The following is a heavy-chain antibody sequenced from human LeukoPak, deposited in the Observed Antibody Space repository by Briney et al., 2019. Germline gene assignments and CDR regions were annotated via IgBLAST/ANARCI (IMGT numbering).Heavy chain of an antibody. CDR3: ARDRSDSSGYYYPYFDY. V-gene: IGHV1-2*02. CDR2: INPNSGGT. CDR1: GYTFTGYY. D-gene: IGHD3-22*01. Sequence: GASVKVSCKASGYTFTGYYMHWVRQAPGQGLEWMGWINPNSGGTNYAQKFQGRVTMTRDTSISTAYMELSRLRSDDTAVYYCARDRSDSSGYYYPYFDYWSQGTLATVSS. J-gene: IGHJ4*02.